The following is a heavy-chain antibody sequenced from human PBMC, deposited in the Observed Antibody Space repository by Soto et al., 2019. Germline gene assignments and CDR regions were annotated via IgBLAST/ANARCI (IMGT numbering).Heavy chain of an antibody. Sequence: AASVKVSCKASGFTFSSYWMSWVRQAPGKGLEWVANIKQDGSEKYYVDSVKGRFTISRDNAKNSLYLQMNSLRAEDTAVYYCARVRAVERYFDWLSPGFDPWGQGTLVTVSS. V-gene: IGHV3-7*01. CDR1: GFTFSSYW. J-gene: IGHJ5*02. CDR3: ARVRAVERYFDWLSPGFDP. CDR2: IKQDGSEK. D-gene: IGHD3-9*01.